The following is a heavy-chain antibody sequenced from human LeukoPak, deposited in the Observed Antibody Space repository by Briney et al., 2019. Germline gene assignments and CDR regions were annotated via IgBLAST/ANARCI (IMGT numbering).Heavy chain of an antibody. V-gene: IGHV3-74*01. J-gene: IGHJ4*02. Sequence: PGGSLRLSCAVSGFTFSSYWMHWVRQAPGKGLVWVSRINSDGRRTTYAESVKGRFTISRDNAKNTLYLQMNSLRAEDTAVYYCARDLSGVAGYTYGRGIDYWGQGTLVTVSS. CDR2: INSDGRRT. CDR1: GFTFSSYW. D-gene: IGHD5-18*01. CDR3: ARDLSGVAGYTYGRGIDY.